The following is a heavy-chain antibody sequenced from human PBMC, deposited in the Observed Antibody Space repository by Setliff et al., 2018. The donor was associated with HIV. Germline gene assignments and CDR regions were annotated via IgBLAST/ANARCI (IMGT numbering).Heavy chain of an antibody. D-gene: IGHD5-12*01. CDR2: ISAYNGNT. Sequence: ASVKVSCKASGYTFTSYGISWVRQAPGQGLEWMGWISAYNGNTNYAQKLQGRVTVTTDTSTSTAYMELRSLRSDDTAVYYCARGIVWGSAYVYYFDSWGQGTLVTVSS. V-gene: IGHV1-18*01. CDR3: ARGIVWGSAYVYYFDS. J-gene: IGHJ4*02. CDR1: GYTFTSYG.